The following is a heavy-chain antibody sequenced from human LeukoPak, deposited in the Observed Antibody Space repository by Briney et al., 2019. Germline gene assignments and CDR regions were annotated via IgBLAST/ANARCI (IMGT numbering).Heavy chain of an antibody. D-gene: IGHD4-23*01. V-gene: IGHV3-74*01. Sequence: PSGGSLRLSCAASGFTFSSYSMSWVRQAPGKGLVWVSRIRSDGGSSTYADSVKGRFTISRDNAKNTLYLQMNTLRAEDTAVYYCVRDLDLGGYSSFVSWGQGTLVTVTS. CDR3: VRDLDLGGYSSFVS. CDR1: GFTFSSYS. J-gene: IGHJ4*02. CDR2: IRSDGGSS.